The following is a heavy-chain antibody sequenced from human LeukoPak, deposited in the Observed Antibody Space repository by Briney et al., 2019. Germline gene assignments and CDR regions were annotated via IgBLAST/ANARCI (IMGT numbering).Heavy chain of an antibody. CDR3: AAGPVRGGYYYMDV. CDR2: IVVGSGNT. J-gene: IGHJ6*03. V-gene: IGHV1-58*02. D-gene: IGHD6-19*01. Sequence: GTSVKVSFEASGSTCTSSAMQWVRLARGQRLEWIGRIVVGSGNTNYAQKLQERVTITRDMSTSTAYMELSSLRSEDTAVYYCAAGPVRGGYYYMDVWGKGTTVTVSS. CDR1: GSTCTSSA.